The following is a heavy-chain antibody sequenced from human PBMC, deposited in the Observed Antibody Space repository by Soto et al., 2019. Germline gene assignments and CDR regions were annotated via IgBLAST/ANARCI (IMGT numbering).Heavy chain of an antibody. CDR2: ISGSGGST. J-gene: IGHJ3*02. V-gene: IGHV3-23*01. Sequence: EVQLLESGGGLVQPGGSLRLSCAASGFTFSSYAMSWVRQAPGKGLEWVSAISGSGGSTYYADSVKGRFTISRDNSKNTLYLQMNSLRAEDTAVYYCAEGQLWLDDAFDIWGQGTMVTVSS. CDR1: GFTFSSYA. D-gene: IGHD5-18*01. CDR3: AEGQLWLDDAFDI.